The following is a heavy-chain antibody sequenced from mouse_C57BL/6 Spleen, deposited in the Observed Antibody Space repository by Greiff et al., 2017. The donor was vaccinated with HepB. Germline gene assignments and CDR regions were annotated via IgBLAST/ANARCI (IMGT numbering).Heavy chain of an antibody. CDR1: GYTFTSYW. Sequence: QVQLQQPGAELVKPGASVKMSCKASGYTFTSYWITWVKQRPGQGLEWIGDIYPGSGSTNYNEKFKSKATLTVDTSSSTAYMQLSSLTSEDSAVYDCARDDYDLAWFAYWGQGTLVTVSA. V-gene: IGHV1-55*01. CDR3: ARDDYDLAWFAY. J-gene: IGHJ3*01. D-gene: IGHD2-4*01. CDR2: IYPGSGST.